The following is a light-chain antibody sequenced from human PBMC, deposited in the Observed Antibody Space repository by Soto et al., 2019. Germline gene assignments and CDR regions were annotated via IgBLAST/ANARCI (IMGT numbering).Light chain of an antibody. Sequence: EIVLTQSPAILSMSPGERATLSCRASQSVSSYFAWYQQKPGQAPRLLIYDASNRATGVPARFSGSGSGTDFTLTISSLEPEDLAVDYCQHRRYWPVTFGQGTKVEIK. CDR3: QHRRYWPVT. CDR2: DAS. J-gene: IGKJ1*01. V-gene: IGKV3-11*01. CDR1: QSVSSY.